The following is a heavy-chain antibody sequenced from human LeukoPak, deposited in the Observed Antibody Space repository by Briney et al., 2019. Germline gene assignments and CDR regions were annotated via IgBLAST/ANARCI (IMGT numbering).Heavy chain of an antibody. Sequence: ASVKVSCKAHGYTFTDYYMHWVRQAPGQGPEWMGWIKPNSGGTNYAQRFQGRVTMTRDTSIDTALMELDRLRSDDTAMYYCARGGNMQQQLAYEHWGQGTLVTVSS. CDR1: GYTFTDYY. CDR3: ARGGNMQQQLAYEH. CDR2: IKPNSGGT. D-gene: IGHD6-13*01. V-gene: IGHV1-2*02. J-gene: IGHJ1*01.